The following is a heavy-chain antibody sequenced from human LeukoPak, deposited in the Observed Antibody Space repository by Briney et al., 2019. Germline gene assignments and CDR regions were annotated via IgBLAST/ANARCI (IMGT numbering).Heavy chain of an antibody. Sequence: PSETLSLTCTVSGGSISSSSYYWGWIRQPPGKGLEWIGYIYYSGSTYYNPSLKSRVTISVDTSKNQFSLKLSSVTAADTAVYYCAREGRLANWGQGTLVTVSS. V-gene: IGHV4-30-4*08. CDR1: GGSISSSSYY. CDR3: AREGRLAN. CDR2: IYYSGST. J-gene: IGHJ4*02. D-gene: IGHD3-10*01.